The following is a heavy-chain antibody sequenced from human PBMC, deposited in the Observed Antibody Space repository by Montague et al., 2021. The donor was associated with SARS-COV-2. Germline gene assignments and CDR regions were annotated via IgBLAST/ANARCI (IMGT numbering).Heavy chain of an antibody. CDR3: ARKGSGRSDLAY. Sequence: SETLSLTCAVSGGSISTDNWWSWVRLPPGEGVGWVGVIYHTGSTKYKPLPKSRVSMSVNKTCNPFLLRLSSVTAADTAIYYCARKGSGRSDLAYWGQGTLVTVSS. D-gene: IGHD1-26*01. J-gene: IGHJ4*02. V-gene: IGHV4-4*02. CDR1: GGSISTDNW. CDR2: IYHTGST.